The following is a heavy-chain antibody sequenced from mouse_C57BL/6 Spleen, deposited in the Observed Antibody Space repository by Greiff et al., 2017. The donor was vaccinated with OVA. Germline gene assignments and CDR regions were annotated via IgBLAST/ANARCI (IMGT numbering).Heavy chain of an antibody. Sequence: VMLVESGAELVKPGASVKLSCKASGYTFTEYTIHWVKQRSGQGLEWIGWFYPGSGSIKYNEKFKDKATLTADKSSSTVYMELSRLTSEDSAVYFWARHEEGYYGSSYGDWYFDVWGTGTTVTVSS. CDR1: GYTFTEYT. CDR3: ARHEEGYYGSSYGDWYFDV. CDR2: FYPGSGSI. V-gene: IGHV1-62-2*01. D-gene: IGHD1-1*01. J-gene: IGHJ1*03.